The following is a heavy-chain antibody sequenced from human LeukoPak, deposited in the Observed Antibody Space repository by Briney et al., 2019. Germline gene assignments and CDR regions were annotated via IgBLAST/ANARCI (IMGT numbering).Heavy chain of an antibody. CDR3: ARDRTPAADYEFDY. J-gene: IGHJ4*02. Sequence: GASVKVSCKASGYTFTSYDINWVRQATGQGLEWMGWMNPNSGNTGYAQKFQGRVTMTRNTSISTAYMELSSLRSEDTAVCYCARDRTPAADYEFDYWGQGTLVTVSS. D-gene: IGHD6-13*01. CDR2: MNPNSGNT. V-gene: IGHV1-8*01. CDR1: GYTFTSYD.